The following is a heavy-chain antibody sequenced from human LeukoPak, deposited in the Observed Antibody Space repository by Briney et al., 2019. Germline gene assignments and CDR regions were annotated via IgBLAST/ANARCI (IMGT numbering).Heavy chain of an antibody. V-gene: IGHV3-48*04. D-gene: IGHD1-14*01. Sequence: PGGSLRLSCAASGFTFSSYSMNWVRQAPGKGLEWVSYISSSSSTIYYADSVKGRFTISRDNAKNSLYLQMNSLRAEDTAVYYCARWGPENYYYYGMDVWGQGTTVTVSS. J-gene: IGHJ6*02. CDR3: ARWGPENYYYYGMDV. CDR2: ISSSSSTI. CDR1: GFTFSSYS.